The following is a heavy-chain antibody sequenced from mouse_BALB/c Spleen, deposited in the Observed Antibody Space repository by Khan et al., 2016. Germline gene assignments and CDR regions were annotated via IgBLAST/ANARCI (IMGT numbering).Heavy chain of an antibody. CDR3: TSARYDYPFAY. J-gene: IGHJ3*01. CDR1: GYTFTSYY. Sequence: QVQLQQSGAELVKPGASVKLSCKASGYTFTSYYMYWVKQRPGQGLEWIGEINPSNGDTNFNERFKSKATLTVDKSSSTTYMQFSSLTSEDSAVXFCTSARYDYPFAYWGQGTLVTVSA. D-gene: IGHD2-4*01. CDR2: INPSNGDT. V-gene: IGHV1S81*02.